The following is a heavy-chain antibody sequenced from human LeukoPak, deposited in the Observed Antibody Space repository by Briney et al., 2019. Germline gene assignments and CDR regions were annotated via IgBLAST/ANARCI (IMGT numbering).Heavy chain of an antibody. CDR2: ISGSGGST. CDR1: GFTFSSYA. D-gene: IGHD3-10*01. V-gene: IGHV3-23*01. J-gene: IGHJ4*02. Sequence: GGSLRLSCAASGFTFSSYAMSWVRQAPGKGLEWVSAISGSGGSTYYADSVKGRFTISRDNSKNTLYLQMNSLRAEDTAVYYCAKDRDYYGSGSYYAHWGQGTLVTVSS. CDR3: AKDRDYYGSGSYYAH.